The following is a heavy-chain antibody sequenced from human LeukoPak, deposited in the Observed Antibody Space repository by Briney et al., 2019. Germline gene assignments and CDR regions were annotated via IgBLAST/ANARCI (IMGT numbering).Heavy chain of an antibody. D-gene: IGHD1-26*01. J-gene: IGHJ4*02. CDR3: ARAYSGSYSFDY. Sequence: PSETLSLTCAVSGGSISSSNWWSWVRQPPGKGLEWIGEIYHSGSTNYNPSLKSRVTISVDKSKNQFPLKLSSVTAADTAVYYCARAYSGSYSFDYWGQGTLVTVSS. CDR2: IYHSGST. V-gene: IGHV4-4*02. CDR1: GGSISSSNW.